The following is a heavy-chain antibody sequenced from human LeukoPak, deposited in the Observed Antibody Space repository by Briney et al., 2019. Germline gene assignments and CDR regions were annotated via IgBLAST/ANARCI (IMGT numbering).Heavy chain of an antibody. CDR2: IIPIFGTA. J-gene: IGHJ4*02. V-gene: IGHV1-69*05. CDR3: ASNMVRGVITWGRFDY. CDR1: GYSFTSYW. Sequence: KISCKGSGYSFTSYWISWVRQAPGQGLEWMGGIIPIFGTANYAQKFQGRVTITTDESTSTAYMELSSLRSEDTAVYYCASNMVRGVITWGRFDYWGQGTLVTVSS. D-gene: IGHD3-10*01.